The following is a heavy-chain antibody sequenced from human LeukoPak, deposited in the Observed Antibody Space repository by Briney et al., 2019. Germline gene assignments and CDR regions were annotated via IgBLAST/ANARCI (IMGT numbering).Heavy chain of an antibody. CDR2: ISWNSGSI. CDR1: GFTFDDYA. J-gene: IGHJ4*02. CDR3: AKSVREELRLVIFDY. V-gene: IGHV3-9*01. Sequence: GGSLRLSCAASGFTFDDYAMHWVRQAPGKGLEWVSGISWNSGSIGYADSVKGRFTISRDNAKNSLYLQMNSLRAEDTALYYCAKSVREELRLVIFDYWGQGTLVTVSS. D-gene: IGHD1-7*01.